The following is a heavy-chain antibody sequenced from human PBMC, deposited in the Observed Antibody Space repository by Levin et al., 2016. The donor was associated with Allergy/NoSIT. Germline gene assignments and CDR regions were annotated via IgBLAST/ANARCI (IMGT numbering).Heavy chain of an antibody. CDR3: ARLYDFWSGYNDNWFDP. J-gene: IGHJ5*02. CDR2: MNPNSGNT. V-gene: IGHV1-8*01. Sequence: WVRQAPGQGLEWMGWMNPNSGNTGYAQKFQGRVTMTRNTSISTAYMELSSLRSEDTAVYYCARLYDFWSGYNDNWFDPWGQGTLVTVSS. D-gene: IGHD3-3*01.